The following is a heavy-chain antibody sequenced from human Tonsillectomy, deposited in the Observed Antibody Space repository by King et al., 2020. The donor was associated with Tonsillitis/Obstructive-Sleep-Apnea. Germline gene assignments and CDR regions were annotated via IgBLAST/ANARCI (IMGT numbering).Heavy chain of an antibody. CDR2: IYDSGST. CDR1: GDSISTYY. V-gene: IGHV4-59*01. J-gene: IGHJ2*01. Sequence: QLQESGPGLVKPSETLSLTCTVSGDSISTYYWNWIRQRPGKGLEWIGYIYDSGSTNYNPSLRSRVTISVETSKNECSLTLCSVTAAATAGYYCARDYFDSRGNWYFDLWGRGTLVTVSS. CDR3: ARDYFDSRGNWYFDL. D-gene: IGHD3-22*01.